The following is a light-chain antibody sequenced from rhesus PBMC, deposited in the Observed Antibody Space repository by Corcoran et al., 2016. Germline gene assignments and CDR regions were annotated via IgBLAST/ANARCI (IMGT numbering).Light chain of an antibody. Sequence: QVILTQSPATLSLSPGERATLSCRASQSVSSYLAWYQQKPGQAPRLLIYGASSRAKGIPDRFSGSGSGTDFTRTISSLEPEDVGVYHCYQQSSGYSFGQGTKVEIK. CDR1: QSVSSY. CDR3: YQQSSGYS. CDR2: GAS. V-gene: IGKV3-10*01. J-gene: IGKJ2*01.